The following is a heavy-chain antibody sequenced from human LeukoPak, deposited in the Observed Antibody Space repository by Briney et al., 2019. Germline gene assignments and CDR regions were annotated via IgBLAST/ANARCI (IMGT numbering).Heavy chain of an antibody. J-gene: IGHJ4*02. CDR2: IIPIFGTA. V-gene: IGHV1-69*05. Sequence: GASVKVSCKASGGTFSSYAISWVRQAPGQGLEWMGGIIPIFGTANYAQKFQGRVTITTDESTSTAYMELSSLRSEDTAVYYCARADTPGYSGSFLDYWAREPWSPSPQ. CDR1: GGTFSSYA. CDR3: ARADTPGYSGSFLDY. D-gene: IGHD1-26*01.